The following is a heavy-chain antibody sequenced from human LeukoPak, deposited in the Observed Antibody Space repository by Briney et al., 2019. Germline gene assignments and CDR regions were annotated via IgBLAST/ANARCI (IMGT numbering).Heavy chain of an antibody. CDR3: ARDRYDYVWGSYGY. V-gene: IGHV3-21*01. CDR1: GFTFSSYS. Sequence: GGSLRLSCAASGFTFSSYSMNWVRQAPGKGLEWVSSISSSSSYIYYADSVKGRFTISRDNAKDSLYLQMNSLRAEDTAVYYCARDRYDYVWGSYGYWGQGTLVTVSS. J-gene: IGHJ4*02. D-gene: IGHD3-16*01. CDR2: ISSSSSYI.